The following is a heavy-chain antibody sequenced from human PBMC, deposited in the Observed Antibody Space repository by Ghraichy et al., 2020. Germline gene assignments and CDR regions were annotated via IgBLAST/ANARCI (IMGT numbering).Heavy chain of an antibody. Sequence: ASVKVSCKASGYTFTSYGISWVRQAPGQGLEWMGWISAYNGNTNYAQKLQGRVTMTTDTSTSTAYMELRSLRSDDTAVYYCARDRPKDSSSWYAYAHPLYAFDIWGQGTMVTVSS. CDR1: GYTFTSYG. V-gene: IGHV1-18*01. CDR2: ISAYNGNT. D-gene: IGHD6-13*01. J-gene: IGHJ3*02. CDR3: ARDRPKDSSSWYAYAHPLYAFDI.